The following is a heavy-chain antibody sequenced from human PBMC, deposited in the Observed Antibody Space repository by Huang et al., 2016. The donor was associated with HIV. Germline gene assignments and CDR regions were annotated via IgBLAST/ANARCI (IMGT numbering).Heavy chain of an antibody. J-gene: IGHJ3*02. CDR1: GGSISSYY. CDR2: IYYSGST. D-gene: IGHD5-12*01. CDR3: AGGPSPWLQEAFDI. Sequence: QVQLQESGPGLVKPSETLSLTCTVSGGSISSYYGSWIRQPPGKGLECIGYIYYSGSTHYNPALKSRVTISVDTSENQFSLKLRSVTAADTAVYDCAGGPSPWLQEAFDIWGQGTMVTVSS. V-gene: IGHV4-59*01.